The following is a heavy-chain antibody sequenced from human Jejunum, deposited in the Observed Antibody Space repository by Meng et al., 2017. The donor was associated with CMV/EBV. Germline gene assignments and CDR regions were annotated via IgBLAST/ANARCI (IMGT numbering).Heavy chain of an antibody. CDR2: IRGADNT. J-gene: IGHJ4*02. CDR3: ARGRGAH. V-gene: IGHV3-53*01. CDR1: GFTVSSDF. D-gene: IGHD3-10*01. Sequence: SLSLSGAASGFTVSSDFMSWVRQAPGKGLEWVSLIRGADNTRYTGSVKGRFSISRDNSKSTVYLQMNSLRVDDTAVYYCARGRGAHWGQGTLVTVSS.